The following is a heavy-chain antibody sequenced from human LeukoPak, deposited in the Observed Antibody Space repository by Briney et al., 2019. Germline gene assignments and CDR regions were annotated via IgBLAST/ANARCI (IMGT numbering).Heavy chain of an antibody. CDR2: INPNSGGT. D-gene: IGHD4-11*01. CDR3: ARERGLQTSDFDY. Sequence: ASVKVSCKASGYTFTGYYMHWVRQAPGQGLEWMGWINPNSGGTNYAQKFQGRVTMTRDTSISTAYMELSRLRSDDTAVYYCARERGLQTSDFDYWGQGTLVTVSS. V-gene: IGHV1-2*02. J-gene: IGHJ4*02. CDR1: GYTFTGYY.